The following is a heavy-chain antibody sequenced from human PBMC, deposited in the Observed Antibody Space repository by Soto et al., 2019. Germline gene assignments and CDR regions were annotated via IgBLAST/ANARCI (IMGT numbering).Heavy chain of an antibody. CDR2: ISGSGGST. CDR1: GFTFSSYA. CDR3: AKVPNYYGSGSYLFDY. Sequence: EVQLLESGGGLVQPGGSLRLSCAASGFTFSSYAMSWVRQAPGKVLEWVSAISGSGGSTYYADSVKGRFTISRDNSKNTLYLQMNSLRAEDTAVYYCAKVPNYYGSGSYLFDYWGQGTLVTVSS. V-gene: IGHV3-23*01. D-gene: IGHD3-10*01. J-gene: IGHJ4*02.